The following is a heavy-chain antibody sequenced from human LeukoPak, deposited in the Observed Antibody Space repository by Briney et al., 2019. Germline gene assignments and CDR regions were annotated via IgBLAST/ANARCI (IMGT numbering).Heavy chain of an antibody. CDR1: GGSISSYH. CDR2: IYYSGST. V-gene: IGHV4-59*08. Sequence: SETLSLTCTVSGGSISSYHWSWIRQPPGKGLEWIGYIYYSGSTNYNPSLKSRVTISVDTSKNQFSLKLSSVTAADTAVYYCARRGYCSSTSCYVGAFDIWGQGTMVTVSS. D-gene: IGHD2-2*01. CDR3: ARRGYCSSTSCYVGAFDI. J-gene: IGHJ3*02.